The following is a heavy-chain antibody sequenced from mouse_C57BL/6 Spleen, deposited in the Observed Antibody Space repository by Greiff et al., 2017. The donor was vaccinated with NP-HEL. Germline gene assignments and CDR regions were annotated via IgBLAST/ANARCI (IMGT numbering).Heavy chain of an antibody. J-gene: IGHJ4*01. Sequence: VQLQQSGPELVKPGATVKISCKASGYSFTGYYMNWVKQSPEKSLEWIGEINPSTGGTTYNQKFKAKATLTVVKSSSTAYMQLKSLTSEDSAVYYCARSGDYDGDAMDYWGQGTSVTVSS. D-gene: IGHD2-4*01. V-gene: IGHV1-42*01. CDR3: ARSGDYDGDAMDY. CDR1: GYSFTGYY. CDR2: INPSTGGT.